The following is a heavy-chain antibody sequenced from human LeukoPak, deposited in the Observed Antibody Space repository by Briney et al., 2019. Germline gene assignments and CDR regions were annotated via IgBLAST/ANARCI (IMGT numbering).Heavy chain of an antibody. D-gene: IGHD3-10*01. J-gene: IGHJ4*02. V-gene: IGHV5-51*01. Sequence: GESLKISCKGSGYSFSNYWIGWVRQMPGKGLEWMGIVYPGDSDTRYSPSFQGQVTISADKSISTAYLQWSSLKASDTAIYYCARRLYYYNSGTNYYFGFWGQGTLVTVSS. CDR1: GYSFSNYW. CDR2: VYPGDSDT. CDR3: ARRLYYYNSGTNYYFGF.